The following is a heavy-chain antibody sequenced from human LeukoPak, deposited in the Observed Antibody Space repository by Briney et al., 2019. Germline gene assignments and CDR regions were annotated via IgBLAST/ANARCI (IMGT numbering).Heavy chain of an antibody. D-gene: IGHD6-13*01. CDR2: IYYSGST. V-gene: IGHV4-59*01. J-gene: IGHJ4*02. CDR1: GGSLSSYY. CDR3: ARQQQLVFDY. Sequence: SETLSLTCDVSGGSLSSYYWTWIRQPPGKGLEWIGYIYYSGSTNYNPSLKSRVTISVDTSKNQFSLKLSSVTAADTAVYYCARQQQLVFDYWGQGTLVTVSS.